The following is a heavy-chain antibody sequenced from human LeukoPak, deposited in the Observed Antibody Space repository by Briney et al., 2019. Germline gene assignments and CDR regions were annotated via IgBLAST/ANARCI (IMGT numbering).Heavy chain of an antibody. D-gene: IGHD3-3*01. CDR1: GFTFSSYW. J-gene: IGHJ6*02. CDR3: ARGIWSGYYRFISYYYYGMDV. V-gene: IGHV3-7*03. CDR2: IKQDGSEK. Sequence: GGSLRLSCAASGFTFSSYWMSWVRQAPGKGLKWVANIKQDGSEKYYVDSVKGRFTISRDNAKNSLYLQMNSLRAEDTAVYYCARGIWSGYYRFISYYYYGMDVWGQGTTVTVSS.